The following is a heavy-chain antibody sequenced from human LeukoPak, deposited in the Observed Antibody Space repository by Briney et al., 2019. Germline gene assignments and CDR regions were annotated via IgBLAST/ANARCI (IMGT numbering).Heavy chain of an antibody. CDR2: ISSSSSYI. CDR3: ARDRYYYDSSGSQVPWFDP. V-gene: IGHV3-21*01. J-gene: IGHJ5*02. Sequence: GGSLRLSCAASVFTFSSYSMNWVRQAPGKGLEWVSSISSSSSYIYYADSVKGRFTISRDNAKNSLYLQMNSLRAEDTAVYYCARDRYYYDSSGSQVPWFDPWGQGTLVTVSS. CDR1: VFTFSSYS. D-gene: IGHD3-22*01.